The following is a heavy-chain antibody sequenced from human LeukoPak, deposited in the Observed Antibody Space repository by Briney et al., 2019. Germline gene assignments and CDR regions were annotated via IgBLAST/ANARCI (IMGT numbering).Heavy chain of an antibody. Sequence: GGSLRLSCSASGVILSNYGMYWVRQAPGKGLEFVSAISSDGDNTFYADSVKGRFTISRDNSKNTLYLQTSSLRGEDTAVYYCARQEYSTFDYWGQGTLVTVSS. J-gene: IGHJ4*02. V-gene: IGHV3-64D*06. CDR2: ISSDGDNT. D-gene: IGHD2/OR15-2a*01. CDR3: ARQEYSTFDY. CDR1: GVILSNYG.